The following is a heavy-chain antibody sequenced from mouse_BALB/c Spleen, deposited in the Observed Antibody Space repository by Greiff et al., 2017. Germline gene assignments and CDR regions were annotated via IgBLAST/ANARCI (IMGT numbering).Heavy chain of an antibody. CDR2: ISTYYGDA. CDR1: GYTFTDYA. Sequence: QVQLQQSGAELVRPGVSVKISCKGSGYTFTDYAMHWVKQSHAKSLEWIGVISTYYGDASYNQKFKGKATMTVDKSSSTAYMELARLTSEDSAIYYCARRYGYGAMDYWGQGTTLTVSS. J-gene: IGHJ2*01. V-gene: IGHV1S137*01. D-gene: IGHD1-2*01. CDR3: ARRYGYGAMDY.